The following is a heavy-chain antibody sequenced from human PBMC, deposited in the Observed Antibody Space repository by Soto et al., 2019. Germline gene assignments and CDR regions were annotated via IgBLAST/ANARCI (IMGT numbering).Heavy chain of an antibody. D-gene: IGHD3-9*01. CDR1: GGSISSGGYS. V-gene: IGHV4-30-2*01. CDR2: IYHSGST. CDR3: ASAPTDYDILTGLTRGMDV. J-gene: IGHJ6*02. Sequence: QLQLQESGSGLVKPSQTLSLTCAVSGGSISSGGYSWSWIRQPPGKGLEWIGYIYHSGSTYYNPSLKGRVTISVDRAKNQFSLKLSSVTAADTAVYYCASAPTDYDILTGLTRGMDVWGQGTTVTVSS.